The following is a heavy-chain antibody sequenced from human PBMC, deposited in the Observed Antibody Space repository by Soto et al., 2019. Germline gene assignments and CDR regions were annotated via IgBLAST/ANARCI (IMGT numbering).Heavy chain of an antibody. CDR3: ARGRYCSGGSCLTRWFDP. Sequence: ASVKVSCKASGYTFTSYGISWVRQAPGQGLEWMGWISAYNGNTNYAQKLQGRVTMTTDTSTSTAYMEQRSLRSDDTAVYYCARGRYCSGGSCLTRWFDPWGQGTLVTVSS. J-gene: IGHJ5*02. V-gene: IGHV1-18*01. CDR2: ISAYNGNT. CDR1: GYTFTSYG. D-gene: IGHD2-15*01.